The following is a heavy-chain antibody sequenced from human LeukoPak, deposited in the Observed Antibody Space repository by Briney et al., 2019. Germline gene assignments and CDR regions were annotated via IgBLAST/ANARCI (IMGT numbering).Heavy chain of an antibody. CDR2: IYYSGST. V-gene: IGHV4-59*08. CDR3: ASTYYYGSGSYYLDY. D-gene: IGHD3-10*01. CDR1: GGSISSYY. Sequence: SETLSLTCTVSGGSISSYYWSRIRQPPGKGLEWIGYIYYSGSTNYNPSLKSRVTISVDTSKNQFSLKLSSVTAADTAVYYCASTYYYGSGSYYLDYWGQGTLVTVSS. J-gene: IGHJ4*02.